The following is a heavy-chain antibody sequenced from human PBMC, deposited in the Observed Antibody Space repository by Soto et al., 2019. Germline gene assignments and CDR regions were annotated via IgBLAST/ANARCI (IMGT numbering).Heavy chain of an antibody. J-gene: IGHJ3*02. V-gene: IGHV1-69*13. CDR1: GGTFSSYA. CDR3: ARFGLALSAFDI. Sequence: GASAKVSCKASGGTFSSYAISWVRQAPGQGLEWMGGIIPIFGTANYAQKFQGRVTITADESTSTAYMELSSLRSEDTAVYYCARFGLALSAFDIWGQGTMVTVS. D-gene: IGHD3-16*01. CDR2: IIPIFGTA.